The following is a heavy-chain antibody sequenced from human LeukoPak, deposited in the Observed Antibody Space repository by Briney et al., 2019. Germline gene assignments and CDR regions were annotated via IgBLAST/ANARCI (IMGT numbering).Heavy chain of an antibody. J-gene: IGHJ4*02. CDR1: GFTFSNYG. Sequence: GRSLRLSCAGSGFTFSNYGMHWVRQAPGKGLEWVALISYDGSNKYYADSVKGRITISRDNSKNTLYLQMSSLRTEDTAVYYCVRGTNSGSGNYFDYWGQGTLVTVSS. D-gene: IGHD2-15*01. CDR2: ISYDGSNK. V-gene: IGHV3-30*03. CDR3: VRGTNSGSGNYFDY.